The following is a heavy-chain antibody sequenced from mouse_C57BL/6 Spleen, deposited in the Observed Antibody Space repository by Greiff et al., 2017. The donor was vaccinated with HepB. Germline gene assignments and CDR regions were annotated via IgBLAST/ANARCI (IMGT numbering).Heavy chain of an antibody. CDR3: ARKGDYGSSYWYFDV. Sequence: VQLQQSGPELVKPGASVKISCKASGYTFTDYYMNWVKQSHGKSLEWIGDINPNNGGTSYNQKFKGKATLTVDKSSSTAYMELRSLTSEDSAVYYCARKGDYGSSYWYFDVWGTGTTVTVSS. CDR2: INPNNGGT. CDR1: GYTFTDYY. V-gene: IGHV1-26*01. D-gene: IGHD1-1*01. J-gene: IGHJ1*03.